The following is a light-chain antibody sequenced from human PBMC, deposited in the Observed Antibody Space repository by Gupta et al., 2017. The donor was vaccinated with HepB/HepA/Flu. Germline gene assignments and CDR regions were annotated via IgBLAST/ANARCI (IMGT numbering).Light chain of an antibody. CDR1: QGISDR. CDR2: AAS. J-gene: IGKJ1*01. V-gene: IGKV1-27*01. CDR3: QQYCGGPRT. Sequence: DVQVTQSPSSLSASLGDRVTITCRASQGISDRLAWYQQEAGKVPKLLIYAASSVQSGVPSRFSGRGFGTDFSLTISSLQPEDVATYYCQQYCGGPRTFGQGTKVEI.